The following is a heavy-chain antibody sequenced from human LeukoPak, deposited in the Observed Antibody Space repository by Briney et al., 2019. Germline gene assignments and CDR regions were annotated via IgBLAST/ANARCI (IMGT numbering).Heavy chain of an antibody. CDR1: GFTFDDYG. Sequence: GGSLRLSCVASGFTFDDYGMSWGRQAPGKGLEWVSGINWNGGRPGSADSVKGRFTISREHAKTSLYLQMNSLRAEDTALYYCARDHLLPMYCSGSSCPSAPGYWGQGTRVTVSS. CDR2: INWNGGRP. V-gene: IGHV3-20*04. CDR3: ARDHLLPMYCSGSSCPSAPGY. J-gene: IGHJ4*02. D-gene: IGHD2-15*01.